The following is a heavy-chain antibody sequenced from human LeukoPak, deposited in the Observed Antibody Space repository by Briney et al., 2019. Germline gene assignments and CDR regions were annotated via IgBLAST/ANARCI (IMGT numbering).Heavy chain of an antibody. CDR2: ISYDGSNK. D-gene: IGHD3-10*01. V-gene: IGHV3-30*04. Sequence: GSLRLPCAASGFSFSSYAMSWVRQAPGKGLEWVAVISYDGSNKYYADSVKGRFTISRDNSKNTLYLQMNSLRAEDTAVYYCARGSGDAFDIWGQGTMVTVSS. CDR3: ARGSGDAFDI. J-gene: IGHJ3*02. CDR1: GFSFSSYA.